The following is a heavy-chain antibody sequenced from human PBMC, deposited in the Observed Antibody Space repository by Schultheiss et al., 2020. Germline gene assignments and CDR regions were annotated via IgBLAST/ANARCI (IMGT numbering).Heavy chain of an antibody. CDR3: AVTARPYYYYYMDV. CDR2: IRSKAYGGTT. D-gene: IGHD2-21*02. CDR1: GFTFGDYG. V-gene: IGHV3-49*04. J-gene: IGHJ6*03. Sequence: GESLKISCTASGFTFGDYGMSWVRQAPGKGLEWVAFIRSKAYGGTTEYAASVKGRFIVSRDDSESIAYLQMNSLKTEDTAVYYCAVTARPYYYYYMDVWGKGTTVTVSS.